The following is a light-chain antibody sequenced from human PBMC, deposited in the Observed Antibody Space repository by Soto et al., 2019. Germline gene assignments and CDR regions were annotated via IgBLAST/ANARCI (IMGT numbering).Light chain of an antibody. Sequence: QSALTQPRSVSGSPGQSVTISCTGTTSNVGSYKYVSWYQLHPGKAPKLVIRDVTERPSGDPDRFSGSKSGNTAFLTISGLQAEDEADYFCCSYAANNYVFGAGTKVTVL. J-gene: IGLJ1*01. CDR3: CSYAANNYV. CDR2: DVT. CDR1: TSNVGSYKY. V-gene: IGLV2-11*01.